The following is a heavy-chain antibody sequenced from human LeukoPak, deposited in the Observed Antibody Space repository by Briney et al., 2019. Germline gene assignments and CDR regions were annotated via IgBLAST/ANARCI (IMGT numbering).Heavy chain of an antibody. J-gene: IGHJ4*02. V-gene: IGHV3-30-3*01. CDR3: ARGLLPGYSSGGDY. D-gene: IGHD6-19*01. CDR1: GFTFSSYA. CDR2: ISYDGSNK. Sequence: GGSLRLSCAASGFTFSSYAMHWVRQAPGKGLEWVAVISYDGSNKYYADSVKGRFTISRDNSENTLYLQMNSLRAEDTAVYYCARGLLPGYSSGGDYWGQGTLVTVSS.